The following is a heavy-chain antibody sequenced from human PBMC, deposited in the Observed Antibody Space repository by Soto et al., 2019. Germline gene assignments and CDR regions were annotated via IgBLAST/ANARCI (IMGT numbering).Heavy chain of an antibody. J-gene: IGHJ6*02. CDR2: IYNGGNT. CDR3: ARDGSDSYGLDX. Sequence: PSETLSLTCTVSGGSISSYYWSWIRKSAGKGLEWILRIYNGGNTQYNPSLKSRVTMSADTSKNQFSLRLNSVTAADTAVYYCARDGSDSYGLDXWGQVTTFTVS. CDR1: GGSISSYY. V-gene: IGHV4-4*07. D-gene: IGHD3-10*01.